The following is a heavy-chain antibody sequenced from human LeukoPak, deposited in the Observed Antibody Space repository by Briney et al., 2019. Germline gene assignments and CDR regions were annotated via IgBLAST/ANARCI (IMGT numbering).Heavy chain of an antibody. CDR3: ARGAPPYSSGWYFFYYYYGMDV. CDR2: INSDGSST. D-gene: IGHD6-19*01. CDR1: GFTFSSYW. V-gene: IGHV3-74*01. Sequence: GGSLRLSCAASGFTFSSYWMPWVRQAPGKGLVWVSRINSDGSSTSYADSVKGRFTISRDNAKNTLYLQMNSLRAEDTAVYYCARGAPPYSSGWYFFYYYYGMDVWGQGTTVTVSS. J-gene: IGHJ6*02.